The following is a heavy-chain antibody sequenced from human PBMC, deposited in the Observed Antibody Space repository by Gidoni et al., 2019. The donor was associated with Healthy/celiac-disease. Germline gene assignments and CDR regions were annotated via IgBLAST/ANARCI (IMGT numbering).Heavy chain of an antibody. CDR3: ARHLGGNYDY. Sequence: QLHLQESGPGLVKPSATVSLTCPVAGGSISSSSYYWGWIRQPPGKGLEWIGSIYYSGGTYYNPSLKSRVTISVDTSKNQFSLKLSSVTAADTAVYYCARHLGGNYDYWGQGTLVTVSS. J-gene: IGHJ4*02. V-gene: IGHV4-39*01. D-gene: IGHD2-15*01. CDR1: GGSISSSSYY. CDR2: IYYSGGT.